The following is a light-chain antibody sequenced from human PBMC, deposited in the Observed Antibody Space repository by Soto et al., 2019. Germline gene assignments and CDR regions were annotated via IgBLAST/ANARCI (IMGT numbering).Light chain of an antibody. CDR3: TSYTSYSTLDV. CDR1: SSDVGGYNY. J-gene: IGLJ1*01. V-gene: IGLV2-14*01. CDR2: EVS. Sequence: QSALTQPASVSGSPGQSITISCTGTSSDVGGYNYVSWYQQHPDKAPKLMIYEVSTRPSGVSNLFSGSKSGHTASLTISGLQSEDEADYCCTSYTSYSTLDVFGTGTKLTVL.